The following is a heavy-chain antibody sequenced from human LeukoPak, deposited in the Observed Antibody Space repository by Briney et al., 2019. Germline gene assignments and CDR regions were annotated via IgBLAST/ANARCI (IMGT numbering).Heavy chain of an antibody. CDR2: IRYDGSNK. D-gene: IGHD3-10*01. J-gene: IGHJ4*02. Sequence: GGSLRLSCAASGFTFSSYGMHWVRQAPGKGLEWVAFIRYDGSNKYYADSVKGRFTISRGNSKNTLYLQMNSLRAEDTAVYYCARDFPGLLWFGELFYFDYWGQGTLVTVSS. CDR3: ARDFPGLLWFGELFYFDY. CDR1: GFTFSSYG. V-gene: IGHV3-30*02.